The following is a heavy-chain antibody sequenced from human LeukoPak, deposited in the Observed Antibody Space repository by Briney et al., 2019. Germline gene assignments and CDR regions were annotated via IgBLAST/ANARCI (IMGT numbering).Heavy chain of an antibody. Sequence: SETLSLTCTVSGGSISSSSYYWGWIRQPPGKGLEWIGSIYYSGSTYYNPSLKSRVTISVDTSKNQFSLKLSSVTAADTAVYYCARRMGSSSWSYYYYYMDVWGKGTTVTVSS. V-gene: IGHV4-39*01. J-gene: IGHJ6*03. CDR3: ARRMGSSSWSYYYYYMDV. CDR1: GGSISSSSYY. D-gene: IGHD6-13*01. CDR2: IYYSGST.